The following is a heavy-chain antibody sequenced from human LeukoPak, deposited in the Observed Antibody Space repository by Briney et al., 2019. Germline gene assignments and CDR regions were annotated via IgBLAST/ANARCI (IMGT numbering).Heavy chain of an antibody. CDR1: GGSISSGGYY. D-gene: IGHD1-26*01. J-gene: IGHJ4*02. CDR2: IYYSGRT. Sequence: SETLSLTCTVSGGSISSGGYYWSWIRQHPGKGLEWIGYIYYSGRTYYNPSLKSRVTISVDTSKSQFSLKLSSVTAADTAVYYCAREIKGGGSYHFDYWGQGTLVTVSS. CDR3: AREIKGGGSYHFDY. V-gene: IGHV4-31*03.